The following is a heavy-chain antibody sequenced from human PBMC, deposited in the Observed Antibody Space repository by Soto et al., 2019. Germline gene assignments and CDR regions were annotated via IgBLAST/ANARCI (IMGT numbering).Heavy chain of an antibody. V-gene: IGHV3-9*01. CDR2: ISWNSGSM. Sequence: HPGGSLRLSCAASGFTFDDYAMHWVRQAPGKGLEWASGISWNSGSMGYADSVKGRFTISRDNAKNSLYLQMNSLTAEDTALYYCAKDPVGGWSASGAFDIWGQGTMVTVSS. J-gene: IGHJ3*02. D-gene: IGHD6-19*01. CDR3: AKDPVGGWSASGAFDI. CDR1: GFTFDDYA.